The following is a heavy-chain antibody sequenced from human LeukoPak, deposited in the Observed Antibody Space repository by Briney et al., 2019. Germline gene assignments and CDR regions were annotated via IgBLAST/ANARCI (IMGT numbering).Heavy chain of an antibody. Sequence: GGSLRLSCAASGFTFSSYGMTWVRQAPGKGLEWVSTISGSRISTYYADSVKGRFTISRDNSKNTLYLQMNSLRAEDTAVYYCAKGSGSYLSPLYYFDYWGQGTLVTVSS. J-gene: IGHJ4*02. CDR1: GFTFSSYG. V-gene: IGHV3-23*01. CDR2: ISGSRIST. D-gene: IGHD1-26*01. CDR3: AKGSGSYLSPLYYFDY.